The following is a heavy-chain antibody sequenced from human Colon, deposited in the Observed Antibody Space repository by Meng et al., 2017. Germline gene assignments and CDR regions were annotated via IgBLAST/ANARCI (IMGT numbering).Heavy chain of an antibody. D-gene: IGHD2-15*01. J-gene: IGHJ5*02. V-gene: IGHV4-34*01. Sequence: QVQLQQWGAGLLKPSETLSLPCAVYGGSFSGYSWSWISQPPGKGLEWIGEINHSGSTNYNPSLKSRVTISVDTSKNQFSLKLSSVTAADTAVYYCARGLFRINCSGGSCYSGAWFDPWGQGTLVTVSS. CDR2: INHSGST. CDR3: ARGLFRINCSGGSCYSGAWFDP. CDR1: GGSFSGYS.